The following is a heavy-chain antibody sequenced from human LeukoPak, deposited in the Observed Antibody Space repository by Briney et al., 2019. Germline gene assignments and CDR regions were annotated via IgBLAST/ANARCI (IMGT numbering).Heavy chain of an antibody. J-gene: IGHJ4*02. V-gene: IGHV4-39*07. CDR1: GGSISSTTYS. CDR3: AREGAAAGTWVYYFDY. D-gene: IGHD6-13*01. CDR2: VYYTGTS. Sequence: SETLSLTCSVSGGSISSTTYSWGWVRQSPGKGLEWIGSVYYTGTSYYNPSLKSRLTMSVDTSKNQFSLKLSSVTAADTAVYYCAREGAAAGTWVYYFDYWGQGTLVTVSS.